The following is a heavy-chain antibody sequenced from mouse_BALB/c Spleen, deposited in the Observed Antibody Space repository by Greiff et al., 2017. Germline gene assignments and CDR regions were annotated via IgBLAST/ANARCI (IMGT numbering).Heavy chain of an antibody. Sequence: EVKLQQSGAELVKPGASVKLSCTASGFNIKDTYMHWVKQRPEQGLEWIGRIDPANGNTKYDPKFQGKATITADTSSNTAYLQLSSLTSEDTAVYYCARRGLWDRFDYWGQGTTLTVSS. CDR1: GFNIKDTY. CDR3: ARRGLWDRFDY. V-gene: IGHV14-3*02. CDR2: IDPANGNT. J-gene: IGHJ2*01. D-gene: IGHD4-1*01.